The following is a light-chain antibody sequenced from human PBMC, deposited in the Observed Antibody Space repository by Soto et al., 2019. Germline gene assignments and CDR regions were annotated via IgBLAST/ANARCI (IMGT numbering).Light chain of an antibody. CDR3: LQHSYYTQT. J-gene: IGKJ1*01. V-gene: IGKV1-17*01. Sequence: DIQMTQSPSSLSASVGDRVTITCRASQGIRNDLAWYQQKPGKAPKRLVYAASILESGVPSRLSASGSGTEFTLTISSLQPEDFATYYCLQHSYYTQTFGQGTKVDIX. CDR1: QGIRND. CDR2: AAS.